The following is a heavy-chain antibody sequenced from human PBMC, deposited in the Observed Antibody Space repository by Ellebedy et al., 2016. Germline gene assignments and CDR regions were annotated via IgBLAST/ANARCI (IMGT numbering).Heavy chain of an antibody. V-gene: IGHV3-23*01. J-gene: IGHJ5*02. D-gene: IGHD4-17*01. CDR2: ISAGSDTT. Sequence: GESLKISXTASGLNFNTFFMSWVRQAPGKGLEWVSTISAGSDTTRLADSVRGRFTVSRDNSKYILYLHMKNLRADDTAVYYCRPGHYANLWGHGTLVTVSS. CDR1: GLNFNTFF. CDR3: RPGHYANL.